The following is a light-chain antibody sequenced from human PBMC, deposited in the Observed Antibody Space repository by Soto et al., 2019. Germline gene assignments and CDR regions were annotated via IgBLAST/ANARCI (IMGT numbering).Light chain of an antibody. CDR3: QSYDSANRGV. V-gene: IGLV6-57*02. CDR2: EDN. J-gene: IGLJ3*02. Sequence: NFMLSQPQSVSESPGKTVTISCTGSSGSVASNYVQWYQQRPGSVPSTVIYEDNRRPSGVPERFSGSVDSSSNSASLTISGLRPEDEADYYWQSYDSANRGVFGGGTKLTVL. CDR1: SGSVASNY.